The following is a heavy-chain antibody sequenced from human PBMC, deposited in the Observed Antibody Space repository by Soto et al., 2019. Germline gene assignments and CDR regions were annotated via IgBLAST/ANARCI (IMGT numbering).Heavy chain of an antibody. CDR1: GYTFTGYY. D-gene: IGHD3-10*01. Sequence: ASVKVSCKASGYTFTGYYMHWVRQAPGQGLEWMGWINPNSGGTNYAQKFQGWVTMTRDTSISAAYMELSRLRSDDTAVYYCARGRHLWFGEGNWFDPWGQGTLVT. CDR3: ARGRHLWFGEGNWFDP. V-gene: IGHV1-2*04. J-gene: IGHJ5*02. CDR2: INPNSGGT.